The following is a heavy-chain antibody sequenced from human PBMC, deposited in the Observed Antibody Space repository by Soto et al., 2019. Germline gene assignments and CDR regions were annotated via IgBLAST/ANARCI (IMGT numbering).Heavy chain of an antibody. CDR2: ISYDGSNK. CDR3: AKEGYNWNYGVFDY. V-gene: IGHV3-30*18. J-gene: IGHJ4*02. CDR1: GFTFSSYG. Sequence: GGSLRLSCAASGFTFSSYGMHWVRQAPGKGLEWVAVISYDGSNKYYADSVKGRFTISRDNSKNTLYLQMNSLRAEDTAVYYCAKEGYNWNYGVFDYWGQGTLVTVSS. D-gene: IGHD1-7*01.